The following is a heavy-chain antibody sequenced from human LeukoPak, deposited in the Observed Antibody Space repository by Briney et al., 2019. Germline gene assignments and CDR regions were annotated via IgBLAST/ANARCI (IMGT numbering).Heavy chain of an antibody. J-gene: IGHJ5*02. Sequence: SETLSLTCAVYGGSFSGYYWSWIRQPPGKGLEWIGEINHSGSTNYNPSLKSRVTISVDTSKDQFSLKLSSVTAADTAVYYCARGIPTIFGVVNGNWFDPWGQGTLVTVSS. CDR3: ARGIPTIFGVVNGNWFDP. CDR2: INHSGST. CDR1: GGSFSGYY. V-gene: IGHV4-34*01. D-gene: IGHD3-3*01.